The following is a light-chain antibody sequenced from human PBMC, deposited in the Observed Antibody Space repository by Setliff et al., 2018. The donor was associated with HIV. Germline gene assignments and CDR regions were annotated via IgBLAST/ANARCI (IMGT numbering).Light chain of an antibody. CDR2: EVT. J-gene: IGLJ1*01. CDR3: SSHRSSSYV. V-gene: IGLV2-18*02. Sequence: QSALAQPPSVSGSPGQSVTISCTGTSSDVGRYNRVSSYQQPPGTAPKLMIYEVTNRPSGVPDRFSGSKSGSTASLTISGLQAEDEGDYYCSSHRSSSYVFGTGTKVTVL. CDR1: SSDVGRYNR.